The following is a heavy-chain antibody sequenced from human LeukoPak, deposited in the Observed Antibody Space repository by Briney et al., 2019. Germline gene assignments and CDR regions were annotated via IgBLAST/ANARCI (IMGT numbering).Heavy chain of an antibody. CDR2: IYHSGST. CDR1: GGSISSGGYS. D-gene: IGHD5-24*01. CDR3: ARAEDGYKFGAFDI. J-gene: IGHJ3*02. V-gene: IGHV4-30-2*01. Sequence: PSQTLSLTCAVSGGSISSGGYSWSWIRQPPGKGLEWIGYIYHSGSTYYNPSLKSRVTISVDRSKNQFSLKLSSVTAADTAVYYCARAEDGYKFGAFDIWGQGTMVTVSS.